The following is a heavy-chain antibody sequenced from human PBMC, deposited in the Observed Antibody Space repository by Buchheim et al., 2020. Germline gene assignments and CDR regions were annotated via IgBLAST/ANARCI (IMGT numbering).Heavy chain of an antibody. V-gene: IGHV4-61*02. Sequence: QVQLQESGPGLVKPSQTLSLTCSVSGGSISSGSHYWSWIRQPAGKGLEWIGRISSSGSTNYNPSLKSRVTISVDTSQNQFSLKVNSVTAADTAVYYCAREGYYGSGSPNFDYWGQGT. CDR1: GGSISSGSHY. J-gene: IGHJ4*02. CDR3: AREGYYGSGSPNFDY. D-gene: IGHD3-10*01. CDR2: ISSSGST.